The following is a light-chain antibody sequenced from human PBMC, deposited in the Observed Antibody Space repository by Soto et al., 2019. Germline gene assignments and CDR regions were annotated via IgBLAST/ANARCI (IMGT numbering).Light chain of an antibody. V-gene: IGKV1-5*03. CDR3: QQYHTYWT. J-gene: IGKJ1*01. CDR1: QSISNW. Sequence: DIQMTQSPSTLSASVGDGVTITCRASQSISNWLAWYQQKPGKAPKLLIYTTSTLESGVPSRFSGSGSGAEFTLTISSLQPDDFATYYCQQYHTYWTFGQGTKVDVK. CDR2: TTS.